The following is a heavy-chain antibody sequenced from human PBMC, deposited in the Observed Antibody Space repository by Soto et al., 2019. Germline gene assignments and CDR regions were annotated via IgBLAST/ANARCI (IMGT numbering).Heavy chain of an antibody. CDR2: IRSKVNTYAT. CDR3: PRRRDWPAMDPLDY. D-gene: IGHD5-18*01. CDR1: GFTFSDSA. V-gene: IGHV3-73*02. J-gene: IGHJ4*02. Sequence: EVQLVESGGGLVQPGGSLKLSCAASGFTFSDSAMHWVRQASGKGPEWVGRIRSKVNTYATAYAASVKGRFTISRDDSMNTTYLQRNSLKTEDTAVYYCPRRRDWPAMDPLDYWGQGTLVTVSS.